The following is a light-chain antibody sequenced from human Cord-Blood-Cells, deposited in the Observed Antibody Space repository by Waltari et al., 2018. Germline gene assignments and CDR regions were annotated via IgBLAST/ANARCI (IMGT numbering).Light chain of an antibody. V-gene: IGKV1-8*01. CDR2: AAS. J-gene: IGKJ1*01. CDR1: QGISSY. Sequence: IRMTQSPSSLSHSTGSRVTITCRASQGISSYLAWYQQKPGKAPKLLIYAASTLQSGVPSRFSGSGSGTDFTLTISCLQSEDCATYYCQQYYSYPWTFGQGTKVEIK. CDR3: QQYYSYPWT.